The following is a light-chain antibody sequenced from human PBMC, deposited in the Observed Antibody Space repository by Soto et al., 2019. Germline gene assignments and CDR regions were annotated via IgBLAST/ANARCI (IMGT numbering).Light chain of an antibody. CDR2: EAN. Sequence: SVLTQPASVSGSPGQSITISCTGTSSDVGSYDLVPWYQQHPGKAPKLMIYEANKRPSGVSSRFSGSKSGNTASLTISGLQADDEASYSCCSYAGGGTYVFGTGTKVTVL. CDR3: CSYAGGGTYV. V-gene: IGLV2-23*01. CDR1: SSDVGSYDL. J-gene: IGLJ1*01.